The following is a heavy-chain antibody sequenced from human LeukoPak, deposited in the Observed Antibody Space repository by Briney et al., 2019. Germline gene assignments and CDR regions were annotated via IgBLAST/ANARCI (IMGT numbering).Heavy chain of an antibody. CDR1: GFSLSTSGVT. CDR3: AHTLFWLGESHYYGMDV. D-gene: IGHD3-10*01. V-gene: IGHV2-5*02. J-gene: IGHJ6*02. CDR2: IYWDDDK. Sequence: SGPALVKPTQTLTLTCTFSGFSLSTSGVTVGWVRQPPGKALEWLALIYWDDDKRYSSSLESRLTITKDTSKNQVVLTLTNVDPVDTATYYCAHTLFWLGESHYYGMDVWGQGITVTVSS.